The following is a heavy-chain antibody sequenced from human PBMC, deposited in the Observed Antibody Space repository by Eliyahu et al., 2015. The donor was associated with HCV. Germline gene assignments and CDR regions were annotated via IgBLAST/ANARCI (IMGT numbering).Heavy chain of an antibody. CDR1: XFTFXSXS. D-gene: IGHD4-17*01. V-gene: IGHV3-23*01. CDR2: ISGSGGST. Sequence: EVQLLESGGGXVQPGGSXRLSCAASXFTFXSXSMSXVRXAPGKGLEWVSAISGSGGSTYYADSVKGRFTISRDNSKNTLYLQMNSLRAEDTAVYYCAKDLVGDYAYWGQGTLVTVSS. CDR3: AKDLVGDYAY. J-gene: IGHJ4*02.